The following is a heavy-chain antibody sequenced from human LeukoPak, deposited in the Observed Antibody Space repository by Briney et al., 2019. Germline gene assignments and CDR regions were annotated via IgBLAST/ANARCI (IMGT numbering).Heavy chain of an antibody. V-gene: IGHV1-2*02. CDR3: AREDADTTYDY. CDR1: GYTFTGYY. J-gene: IGHJ4*02. Sequence: ASVTVSFTASGYTFTGYYMHWVRQAPGQGLEWMGWINPNSGGTNYAQKFQGRVTMTRDTSISTAYMELSRLRSDDTAVYYCAREDADTTYDYWGQGTLVTVSS. CDR2: INPNSGGT. D-gene: IGHD1-1*01.